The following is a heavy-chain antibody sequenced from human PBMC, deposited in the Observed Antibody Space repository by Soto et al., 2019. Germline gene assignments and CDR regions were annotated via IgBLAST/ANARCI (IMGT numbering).Heavy chain of an antibody. CDR3: ARVPYGDYVSAFDI. CDR1: GGSISTGDYY. D-gene: IGHD4-17*01. J-gene: IGHJ3*02. Sequence: QVQLQESGPGLVKPSQTLSLTCTVSGGSISTGDYYWSSIRHPPGKGLEWIGYIYYSGSTYYNPSLKSRVTISVDTSKDQFSLTLSSAAAADTAVYYCARVPYGDYVSAFDIWGQGTMVTVSS. V-gene: IGHV4-30-4*01. CDR2: IYYSGST.